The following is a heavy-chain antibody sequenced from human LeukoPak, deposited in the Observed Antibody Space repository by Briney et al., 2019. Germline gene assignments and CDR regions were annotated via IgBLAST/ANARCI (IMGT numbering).Heavy chain of an antibody. D-gene: IGHD6-13*01. J-gene: IGHJ4*02. Sequence: GGSLRLSCAASGFTFSSYSISWVRQAPGKGLEWVSAISGSGGSTYYADSVKGRFTISRDNSKKPLYLQMKRLRAEDTAVYYCAGSAAGIPPLLDYWGQGTLVTVSS. CDR1: GFTFSSYS. CDR3: AGSAAGIPPLLDY. V-gene: IGHV3-23*01. CDR2: ISGSGGST.